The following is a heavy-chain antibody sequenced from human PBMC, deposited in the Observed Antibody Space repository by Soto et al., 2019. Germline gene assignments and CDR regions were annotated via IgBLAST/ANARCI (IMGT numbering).Heavy chain of an antibody. CDR2: IYYSGST. Sequence: QVQLQESGPGLVKPSQTLSLTCTVSGGSISSGGYYWSWIRQHPGKGLEWIGYIYYSGSTNYNPSLKSRVTTSVDTSKNQFSLKLSSVTAADTAVYYCARDGGLGLIYNFDYWGQGTLVTVSS. J-gene: IGHJ4*02. V-gene: IGHV4-31*03. CDR3: ARDGGLGLIYNFDY. CDR1: GGSISSGGYY. D-gene: IGHD3-16*01.